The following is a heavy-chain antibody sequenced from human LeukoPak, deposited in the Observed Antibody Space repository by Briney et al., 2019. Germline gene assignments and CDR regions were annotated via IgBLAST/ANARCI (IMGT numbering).Heavy chain of an antibody. CDR3: ARDLSGYFNY. CDR2: IYYSGGT. Sequence: SETLSLTCTVSGGSVSSGNYYWSWIRQPPGKGLDWIGYIYYSGGTNYNPSLKSRVTISVDTSKNQFSLRLSSVTAADTAVYYCARDLSGYFNYWGQGTLATVSS. J-gene: IGHJ4*02. D-gene: IGHD3-22*01. CDR1: GGSVSSGNYY. V-gene: IGHV4-61*01.